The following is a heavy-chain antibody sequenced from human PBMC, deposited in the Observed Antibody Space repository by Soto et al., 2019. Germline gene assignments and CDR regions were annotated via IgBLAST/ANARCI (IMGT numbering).Heavy chain of an antibody. V-gene: IGHV4-31*11. J-gene: IGHJ6*02. CDR3: ARFQLYYGVDV. CDR2: IDYNGST. Sequence: QVQLQESGPGLVKPSQTLSLTCAVSGGSVSSGGYHWSWIRQHPGKGLEWIGYIDYNGSTYYNPSLKSRVTISIDTSKNQCSLKLSSVTAADTAMYYCARFQLYYGVDVWGQGTTVTVSS. D-gene: IGHD2-2*01. CDR1: GGSVSSGGYH.